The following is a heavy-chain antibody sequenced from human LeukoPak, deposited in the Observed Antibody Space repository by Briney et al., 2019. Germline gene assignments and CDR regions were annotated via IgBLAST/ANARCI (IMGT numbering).Heavy chain of an antibody. CDR1: GDSIISYY. J-gene: IGHJ4*02. D-gene: IGHD5-18*01. Sequence: KPSETLSLTCSVSGDSIISYYWNWLRQSPGKGLEWIGNIHHLGRTEYNSSLRSRVTMFLDSSKNQLSLKLTSVTPTDTAVYYCARGLWTQPGLVPFNYWGQGILVTVSS. CDR2: IHHLGRT. V-gene: IGHV4-59*01. CDR3: ARGLWTQPGLVPFNY.